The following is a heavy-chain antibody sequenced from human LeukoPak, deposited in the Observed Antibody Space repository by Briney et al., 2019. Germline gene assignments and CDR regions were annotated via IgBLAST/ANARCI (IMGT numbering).Heavy chain of an antibody. D-gene: IGHD4-17*01. Sequence: PGVSLRLSCAASGFTFSSYEINWVRQAPGKGLEWVSYISSGGSTVYYADSVKGRFTISRDNAKNSLYLQMSSLRAEDTAVYYCARAFYGDLDYWGQGTLVTVSS. CDR3: ARAFYGDLDY. V-gene: IGHV3-48*03. J-gene: IGHJ4*02. CDR1: GFTFSSYE. CDR2: ISSGGSTV.